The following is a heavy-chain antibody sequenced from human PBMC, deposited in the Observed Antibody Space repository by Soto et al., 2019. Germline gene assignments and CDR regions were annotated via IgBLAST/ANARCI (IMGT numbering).Heavy chain of an antibody. CDR1: GDSISSDY. CDR2: VYYTGST. D-gene: IGHD1-26*01. CDR3: ARGLGRRVGVGY. V-gene: IGHV4-59*01. Sequence: SETLSLTCTVSGDSISSDYWSWIRQPPGKGLGWIGYVYYTGSTNYNPSLKSRVTISVDTSKNQFSLKLNSVTAADTAVYYCARGLGRRVGVGYWGQGTLVTVSS. J-gene: IGHJ4*02.